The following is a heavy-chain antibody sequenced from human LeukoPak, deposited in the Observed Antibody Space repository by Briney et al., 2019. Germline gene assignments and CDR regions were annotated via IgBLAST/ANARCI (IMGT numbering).Heavy chain of an antibody. V-gene: IGHV3-15*01. J-gene: IGHJ6*03. Sequence: AGGSLRLSCAASGFTFSDHYMDWVRQAPGKGLEWVGRIKSKTDGGTTDYAAPVKGRFTISRDDSKNTLYLQMNSLKTEDTAVYYCTTIRRSGSYSPPLDYYYYMDVWGKGTTVTISS. CDR2: IKSKTDGGTT. CDR1: GFTFSDHY. D-gene: IGHD3-10*01. CDR3: TTIRRSGSYSPPLDYYYYMDV.